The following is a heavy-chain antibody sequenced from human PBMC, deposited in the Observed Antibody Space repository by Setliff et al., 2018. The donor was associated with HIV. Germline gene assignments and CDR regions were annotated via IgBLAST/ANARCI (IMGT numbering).Heavy chain of an antibody. CDR1: GYNFTIFG. V-gene: IGHV1-18*01. J-gene: IGHJ5*01. CDR3: ARAPPINFWSGYYTGPQGWFDS. Sequence: GASVKVSCKASGYNFTIFGITWVRQAPGQGLEWMGWISAYNGNTNYAQKLQGRITLTIDTVTTTAYMDLRSLTSDDTAMYYCARAPPINFWSGYYTGPQGWFDSWGQGSLVTVPQ. D-gene: IGHD3-3*01. CDR2: ISAYNGNT.